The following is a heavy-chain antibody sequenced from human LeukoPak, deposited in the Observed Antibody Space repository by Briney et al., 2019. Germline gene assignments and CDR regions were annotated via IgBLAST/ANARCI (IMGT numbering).Heavy chain of an antibody. CDR3: ARGFLEWLLSNDAFDI. V-gene: IGHV4-34*01. CDR1: GGSFSRYY. J-gene: IGHJ3*02. CDR2: INHSGST. Sequence: KPSETLSLTCAVYGGSFSRYYWSWIRQPPGKGLEWIGEINHSGSTNYNPSLKSRVTISVDTSKNQFSLKLSSVTAADTAVYYCARGFLEWLLSNDAFDIWGQGTMVTVSS. D-gene: IGHD3-3*01.